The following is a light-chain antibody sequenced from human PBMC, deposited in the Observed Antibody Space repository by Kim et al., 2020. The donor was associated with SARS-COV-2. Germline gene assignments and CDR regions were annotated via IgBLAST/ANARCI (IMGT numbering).Light chain of an antibody. CDR3: QQYDNLFT. V-gene: IGKV1-33*01. Sequence: SASVADRVTITCQASQDISNYLNWYQQKTGKAPKLLIYDASNLETGVPSRFSGSGSGTDFTFTISSLQPEDIATYYCQQYDNLFTFGPGTKVDIK. CDR2: DAS. J-gene: IGKJ3*01. CDR1: QDISNY.